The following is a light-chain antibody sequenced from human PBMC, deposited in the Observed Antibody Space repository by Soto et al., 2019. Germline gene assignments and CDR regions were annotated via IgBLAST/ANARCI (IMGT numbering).Light chain of an antibody. CDR2: KAS. CDR1: QSISSW. J-gene: IGKJ1*01. Sequence: DIPMTQSPSTLSVSVGDRVTITCRASQSISSWLAWYQQKPGKAPKLLIYKASSLESGVPSRFSGSGSGTEFTLTISSLQPDDFATYYCQQSWTFGQGTKVDIK. CDR3: QQSWT. V-gene: IGKV1-5*03.